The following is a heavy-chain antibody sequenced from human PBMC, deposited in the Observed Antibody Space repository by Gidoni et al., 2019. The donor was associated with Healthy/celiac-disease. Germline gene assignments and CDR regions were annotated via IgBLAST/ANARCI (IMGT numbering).Heavy chain of an antibody. CDR1: GYTFPSYY. CDR2: INPSGGST. D-gene: IGHD3-10*02. J-gene: IGHJ3*02. CDR3: ARDESHVRGVNPSGI. Sequence: QVQLVQSGAEVKKPGASVKVSCKASGYTFPSYYMHWVRQAPGQGLEWMGIINPSGGSTSYAQKFQGRVTMTRDTSTSTVYMELSSLRSEDTAVYYCARDESHVRGVNPSGIWGQGTMVTVSS. V-gene: IGHV1-46*01.